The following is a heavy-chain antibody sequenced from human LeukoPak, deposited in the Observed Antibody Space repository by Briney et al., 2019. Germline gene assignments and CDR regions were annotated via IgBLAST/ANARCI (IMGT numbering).Heavy chain of an antibody. J-gene: IGHJ5*02. D-gene: IGHD3-9*01. CDR3: ARDRVYDILTGYHNTNWFDP. Sequence: GGSLRLSCAASGISFSAHGMHWVRQAPGKGLEWVAIIRFDGSNIHYADSVKGRFTISRDNSKNTLYLQMNSLRAEDTAVYYCARDRVYDILTGYHNTNWFDPWGQGTLVTVSS. V-gene: IGHV3-33*01. CDR1: GISFSAHG. CDR2: IRFDGSNI.